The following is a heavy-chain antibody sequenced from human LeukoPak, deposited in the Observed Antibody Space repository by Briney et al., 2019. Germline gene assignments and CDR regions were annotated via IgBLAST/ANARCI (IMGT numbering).Heavy chain of an antibody. D-gene: IGHD6-19*01. V-gene: IGHV4-38-2*02. CDR2: GHHDGTT. J-gene: IGHJ5*02. CDR1: NYSIRSGYY. Sequence: SETLSLTCTVSNYSIRSGYYWGWIRQPPGKGLEWIGSGHHDGTTFYNPSLKSRVTISIDTSKNQFSLKLSSVTAPDTAVYYCVRLLGYSSGWYRAGDWFNPWGQGTVVTVSS. CDR3: VRLLGYSSGWYRAGDWFNP.